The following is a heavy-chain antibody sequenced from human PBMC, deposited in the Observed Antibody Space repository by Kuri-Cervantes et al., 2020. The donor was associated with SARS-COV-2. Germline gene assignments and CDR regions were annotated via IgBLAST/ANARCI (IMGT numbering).Heavy chain of an antibody. J-gene: IGHJ4*02. D-gene: IGHD6-13*01. Sequence: ETLSLTCAASGFAFRGNAMRWVRQAPGKGLEWVSDISGTGGYTYYADFVKGRFTTSRDDSKNTLYVHMNNLRVDDTAVYYCVGHGSSSIWGQGTLVTVSS. CDR3: VGHGSSSI. V-gene: IGHV3-23*01. CDR1: GFAFRGNA. CDR2: ISGTGGYT.